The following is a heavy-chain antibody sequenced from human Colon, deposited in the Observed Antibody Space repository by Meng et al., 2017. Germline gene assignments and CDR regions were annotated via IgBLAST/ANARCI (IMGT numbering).Heavy chain of an antibody. D-gene: IGHD2-21*01. J-gene: IGHJ4*02. V-gene: IGHV4-34*01. CDR3: ARGGNIVRELAKPFDH. CDR1: GGSLSDYY. Sequence: SETLSLTCTVFGGSLSDYYWSWIRQSPGKGLEWIGEINHRRGINYNPSLRSRVTISLDTSKNQFSLKLSSVTAADAAVYYCARGGNIVRELAKPFDHWGQGTLVTVPQ. CDR2: INHRRGI.